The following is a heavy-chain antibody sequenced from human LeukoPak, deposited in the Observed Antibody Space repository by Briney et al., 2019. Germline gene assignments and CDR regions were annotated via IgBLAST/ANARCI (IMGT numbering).Heavy chain of an antibody. J-gene: IGHJ3*02. CDR1: GGSISSDY. Sequence: SETLSLTCTVSGGSISSDYWSWIRQPPGKGLEWIGYIYYSGSTNYNPSLKSRVTISVDTSKNQFSLKLSSVTAADTAVYYCARDSAFDIWGQGTMVTVSS. CDR2: IYYSGST. CDR3: ARDSAFDI. V-gene: IGHV4-59*01.